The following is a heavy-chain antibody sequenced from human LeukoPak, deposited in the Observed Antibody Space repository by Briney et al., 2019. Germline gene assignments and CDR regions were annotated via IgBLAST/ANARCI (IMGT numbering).Heavy chain of an antibody. CDR1: GFTFSSYW. D-gene: IGHD3-10*01. CDR3: GRGMRDYYGLDY. J-gene: IGHJ4*02. V-gene: IGHV3-23*01. CDR2: ISGSGGST. Sequence: GGSLRLSCAASGFTFSSYWMSWVRQAPGKGLEWVSAISGSGGSTYYADSVKGRFTISRDNAKNTLYLHMNSLTVEDTAVYYCGRGMRDYYGLDYWGQGILVTVSS.